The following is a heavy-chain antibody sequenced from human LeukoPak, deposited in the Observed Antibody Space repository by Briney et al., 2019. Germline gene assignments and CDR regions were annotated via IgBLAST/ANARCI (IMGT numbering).Heavy chain of an antibody. Sequence: SETLSLTCTVSGGSISVYYWSWIRQPPGRGLEWIGYIYYSGSTNYNPSLKSRLTISVDTSKNQFSLKLSSVTAADTAVYYCARAYDFWSGYFDYWGQGTLVTVSS. CDR3: ARAYDFWSGYFDY. D-gene: IGHD3-3*01. V-gene: IGHV4-59*01. J-gene: IGHJ4*02. CDR2: IYYSGST. CDR1: GGSISVYY.